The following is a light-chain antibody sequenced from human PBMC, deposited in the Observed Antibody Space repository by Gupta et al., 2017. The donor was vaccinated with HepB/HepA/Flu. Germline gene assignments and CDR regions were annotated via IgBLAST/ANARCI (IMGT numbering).Light chain of an antibody. J-gene: IGKJ2*01. CDR3: QQSYSIPYT. Sequence: DIQMTKSTSSLSASLGDRVTITCRASQSITSYLNWYQQSPGKAPKPLIYVASTLQSGVPSRFSGSGSGTDFTRTISSLQPEDSATYYCQQSYSIPYTFGQGTKLEIK. CDR2: VAS. V-gene: IGKV1-39*01. CDR1: QSITSY.